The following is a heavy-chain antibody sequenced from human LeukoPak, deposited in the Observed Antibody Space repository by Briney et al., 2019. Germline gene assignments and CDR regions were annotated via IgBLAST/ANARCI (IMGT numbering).Heavy chain of an antibody. J-gene: IGHJ6*02. Sequence: PGTSLRLSCAASAFTFRTYWMSWVRQAPGKGLEWVAMIKPDGSEKYYVDSVKGLFTISRDNAKNPLYLQMTSLRAEDTAVYYCTRDASGETASGPRMDVWGQGTTVAVSS. V-gene: IGHV3-7*05. CDR2: IKPDGSEK. CDR1: AFTFRTYW. CDR3: TRDASGETASGPRMDV. D-gene: IGHD1-26*01.